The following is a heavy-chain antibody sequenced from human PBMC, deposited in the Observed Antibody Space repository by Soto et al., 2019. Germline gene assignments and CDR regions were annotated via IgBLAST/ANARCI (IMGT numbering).Heavy chain of an antibody. D-gene: IGHD3-16*01. J-gene: IGHJ4*02. CDR2: ISYDGSNK. CDR3: ARVMTDPDY. CDR1: GFTFSSYA. V-gene: IGHV3-30-3*01. Sequence: QVQLVESGGGVVQPGRSLRLSCAASGFTFSSYAMHWVRQAPGKGLEWVAVISYDGSNKYYADSVKGRFTISRDNSKNTLYLQMNSLRADDTAVYYGARVMTDPDYWGQGTLVTVSS.